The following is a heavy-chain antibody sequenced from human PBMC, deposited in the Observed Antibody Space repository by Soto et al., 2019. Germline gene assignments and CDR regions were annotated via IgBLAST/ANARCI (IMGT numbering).Heavy chain of an antibody. CDR2: INSDGSIT. CDR1: GFTFSSYW. CDR3: VRYPRSVGGSYRPDY. V-gene: IGHV3-74*01. D-gene: IGHD3-16*02. Sequence: EVQLVESGGGLVQPGWSLRLSCAASGFTFSSYWMHWVREVPEKWLLWVSRINSDGSITNYADAVKGRFTISRDNVKNTLYLQMISLRAEDTAVYYCVRYPRSVGGSYRPDYWGQGTLVTVSS. J-gene: IGHJ4*02.